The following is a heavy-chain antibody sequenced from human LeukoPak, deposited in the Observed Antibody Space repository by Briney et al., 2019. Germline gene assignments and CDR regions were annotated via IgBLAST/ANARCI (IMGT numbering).Heavy chain of an antibody. Sequence: SVTVSCTASGGTFSSYAISWVRQAPGQGIEWMGGIIPIFGTANYAQKFQGRVTITADESTSTAYMELSSLRSEDTAVYYCASGYCSSTSCLSPYYYYGMDVWGQGTTVTVSS. CDR2: IIPIFGTA. CDR3: ASGYCSSTSCLSPYYYYGMDV. D-gene: IGHD2-2*01. CDR1: GGTFSSYA. V-gene: IGHV1-69*13. J-gene: IGHJ6*02.